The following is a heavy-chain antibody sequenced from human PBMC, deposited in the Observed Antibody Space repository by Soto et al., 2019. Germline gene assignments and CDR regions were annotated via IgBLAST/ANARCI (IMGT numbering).Heavy chain of an antibody. CDR1: GYSFTSYW. CDR2: IDPSDSYT. J-gene: IGHJ6*02. V-gene: IGHV5-10-1*01. D-gene: IGHD2-15*01. Sequence: PGESLKISCKGSGYSFTSYWISWARQMPGKGLEWMGRIDPSDSYTNYSPSFQGHVTISADKSISTAYLQWSSLKASDTAMYYCARHGDIVVIEDYYGMDVWGQGTTVTVSS. CDR3: ARHGDIVVIEDYYGMDV.